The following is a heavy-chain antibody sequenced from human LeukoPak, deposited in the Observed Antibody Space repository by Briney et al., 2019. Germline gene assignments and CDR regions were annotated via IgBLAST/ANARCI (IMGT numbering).Heavy chain of an antibody. D-gene: IGHD7-27*01. Sequence: SETLSLTCTVSGGSFNFYFWHGIRKPSGKGLEWLADIDNRGSTQYNPSLRGRGTISVDTSRNHVSLRLTSVTAADTAVYFCARDSNWGFQWGPGTLVIVSS. CDR1: GGSFNFYF. J-gene: IGHJ4*02. CDR2: IDNRGST. V-gene: IGHV4-34*01. CDR3: ARDSNWGFQ.